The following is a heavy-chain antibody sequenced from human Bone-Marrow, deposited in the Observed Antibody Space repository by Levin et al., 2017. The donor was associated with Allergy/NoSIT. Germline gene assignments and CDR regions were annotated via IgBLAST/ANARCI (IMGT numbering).Heavy chain of an antibody. CDR1: GFTFPSYW. J-gene: IGHJ1*01. CDR3: ARGGTYSTSSYFQH. Sequence: LSLTCAASGFTFPSYWMHWVRQAPGKGLVWVSRTNGDGSTINYADSVKGRFTISRDNAKNTVYLQMNALRAEDTAVYYCARGGTYSTSSYFQHWGLGTLVTVSS. CDR2: TNGDGSTI. V-gene: IGHV3-74*01. D-gene: IGHD6-6*01.